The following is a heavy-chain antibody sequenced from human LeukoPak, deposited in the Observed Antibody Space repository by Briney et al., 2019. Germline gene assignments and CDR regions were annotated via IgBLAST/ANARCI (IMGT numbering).Heavy chain of an antibody. CDR1: GGSISSYY. J-gene: IGHJ4*02. D-gene: IGHD3-22*01. CDR2: IYYSGST. CDR3: ARAAGSGYPSHFDY. V-gene: IGHV4-59*01. Sequence: SETLSLTCTVSGGSISSYYWSWIRQPPGKGLEWIGYIYYSGSTNYNPSLKSRVTISVDTSKNQFSLKLSSVTAADTAVYYCARAAGSGYPSHFDYWGQGTLVTVSS.